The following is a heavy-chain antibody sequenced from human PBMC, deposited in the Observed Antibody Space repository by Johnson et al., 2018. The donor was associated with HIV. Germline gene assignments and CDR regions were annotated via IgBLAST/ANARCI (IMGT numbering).Heavy chain of an antibody. J-gene: IGHJ3*02. CDR1: GFTFDDYA. V-gene: IGHV3-9*01. CDR2: ISWNSFSI. CDR3: AREARILFTGHAFDI. Sequence: VQLVESGGGLVQPGGSLRLSCAASGFTFDDYAMHWVLQAPGKGLEWVSGISWNSFSIGYADSVKGRFTISRDNAKNFLYLQMNSLRAEDTAVYYCAREARILFTGHAFDIWGQGTMVTVSS. D-gene: IGHD3-3*01.